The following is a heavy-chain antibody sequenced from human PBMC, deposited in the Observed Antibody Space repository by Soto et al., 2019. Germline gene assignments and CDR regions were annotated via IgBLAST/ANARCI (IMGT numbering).Heavy chain of an antibody. CDR2: NYYSGST. V-gene: IGHV4-39*01. J-gene: IGHJ5*02. CDR1: GGSISSSSYY. CDR3: ARHSSARDISSWRRLNWFDP. D-gene: IGHD6-13*01. Sequence: QLQLQESGPGLVKPSETLSLTCTVSGGSISSSSYYWGWIRQPPGKGLEWIGSNYYSGSTYYNPTLRSRLTISEDTSNNQLARKLSAVTASDTAVYYCARHSSARDISSWRRLNWFDPRGQGTLLTVSS.